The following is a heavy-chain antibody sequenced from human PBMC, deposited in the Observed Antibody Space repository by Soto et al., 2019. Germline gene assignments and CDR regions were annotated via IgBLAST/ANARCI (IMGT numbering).Heavy chain of an antibody. CDR3: AREPNYFDY. CDR1: GYTFTSYG. V-gene: IGHV1-18*01. Sequence: QVQLVQSGAEVKKPGASVKDSCKASGYTFTSYGISWVRQAPGQGLEWMGWISAYNGNTKYAQKPQXXXTXXTDTSMSTAYMELRSLRSDDTAVYYCAREPNYFDYWGQGTLVTVSS. J-gene: IGHJ4*02. CDR2: ISAYNGNT.